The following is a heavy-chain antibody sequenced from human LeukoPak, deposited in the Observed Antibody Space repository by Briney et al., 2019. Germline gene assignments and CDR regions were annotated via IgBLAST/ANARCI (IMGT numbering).Heavy chain of an antibody. CDR3: ARVGDYYGLGSYYKGLYYFDY. V-gene: IGHV4-34*01. Sequence: PSETLSLTCAVYGGSFSGYYWSWIRQPPGKGLEWIGEINHSGSTNYNPSLKSRVTISVDTSKNQFSLKLSSVTAADTAVYYCARVGDYYGLGSYYKGLYYFDYWGQGTLVTVSS. CDR1: GGSFSGYY. D-gene: IGHD3-10*01. CDR2: INHSGST. J-gene: IGHJ4*02.